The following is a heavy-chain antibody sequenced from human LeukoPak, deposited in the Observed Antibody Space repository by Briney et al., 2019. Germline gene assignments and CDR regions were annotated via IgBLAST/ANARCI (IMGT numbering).Heavy chain of an antibody. CDR2: ISDSGDST. CDR1: GFTFSDKW. Sequence: GGSLRLSCVASGFTFSDKWMSWVRQAPGKGLEWVSAISDSGDSTYYADSVKGRFTISRDNSKNTLFLQMNSLRAEDTAVYYCAKRISWYGTVDYWGQGTLVTVSS. CDR3: AKRISWYGTVDY. D-gene: IGHD6-13*01. J-gene: IGHJ4*02. V-gene: IGHV3-23*01.